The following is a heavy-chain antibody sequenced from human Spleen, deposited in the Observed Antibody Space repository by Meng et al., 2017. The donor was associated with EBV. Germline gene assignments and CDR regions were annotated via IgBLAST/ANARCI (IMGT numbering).Heavy chain of an antibody. D-gene: IGHD4/OR15-4a*01. Sequence: QESGPCLVKPEGTPSLTCVGSGGSISSNNWWSWVRQPPGKGLEWIGDIYHSGSTSYSPSLKSRVTMSLDKSTNQFSLNLTSVTAADTAVYYCARSYNAYATYFLDYWGQGTLVTVSS. J-gene: IGHJ4*02. V-gene: IGHV4-4*02. CDR3: ARSYNAYATYFLDY. CDR1: GGSISSNNW. CDR2: IYHSGST.